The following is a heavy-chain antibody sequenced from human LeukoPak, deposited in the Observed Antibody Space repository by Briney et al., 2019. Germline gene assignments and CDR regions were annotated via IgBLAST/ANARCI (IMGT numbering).Heavy chain of an antibody. CDR2: ISWDGGST. V-gene: IGHV3-43*01. CDR1: GFIFNGYT. CDR3: ARDHYGGNSFLNY. Sequence: PGGSLRLSCAASGFIFNGYTMHWVRQAPGKGLEWVALISWDGGSTYYGDFVKGRFTISRDNTKTSLYLQMNSLTTEDTALYYCARDHYGGNSFLNYWGQGTLVTVS. J-gene: IGHJ4*02. D-gene: IGHD4-23*01.